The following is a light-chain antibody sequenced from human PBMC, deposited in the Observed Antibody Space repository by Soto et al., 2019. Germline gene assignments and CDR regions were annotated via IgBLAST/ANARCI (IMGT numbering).Light chain of an antibody. CDR2: GAS. J-gene: IGKJ1*01. CDR3: QQYVNSLQSPRT. Sequence: EIVLTQSPVTLSLSPGERATLSCRPSQSVNSAYLAWYQQKPGQAPRLLIYGASTRVAGIPDRFSGSGSGTDFTLTISRLEPEDFAVYYCQQYVNSLQSPRTFGQGTKVDIK. CDR1: QSVNSAY. V-gene: IGKV3-20*01.